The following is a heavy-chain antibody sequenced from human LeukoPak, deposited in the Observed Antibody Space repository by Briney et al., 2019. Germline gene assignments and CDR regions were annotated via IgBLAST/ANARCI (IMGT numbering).Heavy chain of an antibody. CDR1: AGSISSSNW. Sequence: SETLSLTCAVSAGSISSSNWWSWVRQHPGKGLGWIGEIYHSGSTNYNPSLKSRVTISVDKSKNQFSLKLSSVTAADTAVYYCARERRQQLVANWFDPWGQGTLVTVSS. CDR2: IYHSGST. V-gene: IGHV4-4*02. D-gene: IGHD6-13*01. J-gene: IGHJ5*02. CDR3: ARERRQQLVANWFDP.